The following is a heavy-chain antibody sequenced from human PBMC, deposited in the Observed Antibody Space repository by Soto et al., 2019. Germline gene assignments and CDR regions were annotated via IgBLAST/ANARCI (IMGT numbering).Heavy chain of an antibody. V-gene: IGHV3-53*01. D-gene: IGHD3-3*01. CDR2: IYSGGST. J-gene: IGHJ4*02. CDR1: GFTVSSNY. CDR3: ARGGFLDPYYFDS. Sequence: EVQLLESGGGLIQPGGSLRLSCAASGFTVSSNYMSWVRQAPGKGLEWVSMIYSGGSTKYADSVKGRFTISSDNSKNTLYLQMNSLRAEDTDVYYCARGGFLDPYYFDSWGQGTLVTVSS.